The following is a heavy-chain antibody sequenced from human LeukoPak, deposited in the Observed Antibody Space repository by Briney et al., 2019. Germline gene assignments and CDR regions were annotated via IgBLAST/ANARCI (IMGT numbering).Heavy chain of an antibody. CDR2: INHSGST. CDR3: ARSNYVWGSYRPRQSDDFDI. J-gene: IGHJ3*02. Sequence: PSETLSLTCAVYGGSFSGYYWSWIRQPPGKGLEWIGEINHSGSTNYNPSLKSRVTMPVDTSKNQFSLKLSSVTAADTAVYYCARSNYVWGSYRPRQSDDFDIWGQGTMVTVSS. V-gene: IGHV4-34*01. D-gene: IGHD3-16*02. CDR1: GGSFSGYY.